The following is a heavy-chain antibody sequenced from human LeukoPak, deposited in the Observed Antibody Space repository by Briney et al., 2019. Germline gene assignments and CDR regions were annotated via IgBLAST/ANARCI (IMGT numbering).Heavy chain of an antibody. CDR1: GYTFSSYW. CDR3: ARLAYCSNDVCYSNYYYSMDV. J-gene: IGHJ6*03. CDR2: IYPDDSDT. Sequence: GDSLKISCKGSGYTFSSYWIGWVRQMPGKGLEWMGIIYPDDSDTRYSRSFQGQVPISADKSISTAYLQWSSLKASDTAMYYCARLAYCSNDVCYSNYYYSMDVWGKGTTVTVSS. D-gene: IGHD2-8*01. V-gene: IGHV5-51*01.